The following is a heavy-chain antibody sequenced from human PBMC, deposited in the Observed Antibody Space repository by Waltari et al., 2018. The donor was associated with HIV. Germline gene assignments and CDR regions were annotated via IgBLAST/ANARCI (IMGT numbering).Heavy chain of an antibody. V-gene: IGHV3-30*04. CDR3: ASPRIAVANY. CDR2: ISYDGSNK. D-gene: IGHD6-19*01. Sequence: QVQLVESGGGVVQPGRSLRLSCAASGFTFSSYAMHWVRQAPGKGLEWVAVISYDGSNKYYADSVKGRFTISRDNSKNTLYLQMNSLRAEDTAVYYCASPRIAVANYWGQGTLVTVSS. CDR1: GFTFSSYA. J-gene: IGHJ4*02.